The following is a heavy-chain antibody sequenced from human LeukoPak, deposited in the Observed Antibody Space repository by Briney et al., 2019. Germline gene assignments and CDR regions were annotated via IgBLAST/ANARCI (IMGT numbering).Heavy chain of an antibody. Sequence: GGSLRLSCAASGFTFSSYSMNWVRQAPGKGLEWVAVISYDGSNKYYADSVKGRFTISRDNSKNTLYLQMNSLRAEDTAVYYCAKDYYGSGTKGEIGWFDPWGQGTLVTVSS. D-gene: IGHD3-10*01. V-gene: IGHV3-30*18. CDR1: GFTFSSYS. J-gene: IGHJ5*02. CDR2: ISYDGSNK. CDR3: AKDYYGSGTKGEIGWFDP.